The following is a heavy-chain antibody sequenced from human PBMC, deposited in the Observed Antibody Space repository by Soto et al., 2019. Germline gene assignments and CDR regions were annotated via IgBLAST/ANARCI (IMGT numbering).Heavy chain of an antibody. CDR2: IYTSGST. CDR1: GYSISTGFN. Sequence: PSETLSLTCAVSGYSISTGFNWGWIRQPPGKGLEWIGSIYTSGSTNYNPSLKSRVTMSVDTSKNQFSLKLSSVTAADTAVYYCARDHDYDFEGLRHNWFDPWGQGTLVTVSS. D-gene: IGHD3-3*01. V-gene: IGHV4-38-2*02. CDR3: ARDHDYDFEGLRHNWFDP. J-gene: IGHJ5*02.